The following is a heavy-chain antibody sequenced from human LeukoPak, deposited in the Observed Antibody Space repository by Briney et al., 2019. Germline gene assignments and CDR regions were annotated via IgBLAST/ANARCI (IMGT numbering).Heavy chain of an antibody. CDR3: AKDPGFITFGGVIVPLPDDY. Sequence: GGSLRLSCAASGFTFSSYAMSWVRQAPGKGLEWVSAISGSGGSTYYADSVKDRFTISRDNSKNTLYLQMNSLRAEDTAVYYCAKDPGFITFGGVIVPLPDDYWGQGTLVTVSS. D-gene: IGHD3-16*02. CDR2: ISGSGGST. J-gene: IGHJ4*02. V-gene: IGHV3-23*01. CDR1: GFTFSSYA.